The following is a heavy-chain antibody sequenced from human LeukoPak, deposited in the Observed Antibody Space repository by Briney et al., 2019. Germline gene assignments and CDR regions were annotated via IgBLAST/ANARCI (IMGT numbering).Heavy chain of an antibody. D-gene: IGHD4-23*01. V-gene: IGHV1-69*05. CDR3: VRGDYGGNLDY. CDR2: IIPIFGTA. CDR1: GYTFTSYA. J-gene: IGHJ4*02. Sequence: ASVKVSCKASGYTFTSYAISWVRQAPGQGLEWMGGIIPIFGTANYAQKFQGRVTITTDESTSTAYMELSSLRSEDTAVYYCVRGDYGGNLDYWGQGTQVTVSS.